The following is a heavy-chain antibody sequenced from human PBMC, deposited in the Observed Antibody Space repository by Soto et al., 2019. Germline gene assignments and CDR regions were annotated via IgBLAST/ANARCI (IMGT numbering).Heavy chain of an antibody. CDR3: ARVGYYYDSSGSYDAFDI. V-gene: IGHV1-69*06. D-gene: IGHD3-22*01. Sequence: SVKGSCKASGGTFSSYAISWVRQAPGQGLEWMGGIIPIFGTANYAQKFQGRVTITADKSTSTAYMELSSLRSEDTAVYYCARVGYYYDSSGSYDAFDIWGQGTMVTVSS. CDR2: IIPIFGTA. J-gene: IGHJ3*02. CDR1: GGTFSSYA.